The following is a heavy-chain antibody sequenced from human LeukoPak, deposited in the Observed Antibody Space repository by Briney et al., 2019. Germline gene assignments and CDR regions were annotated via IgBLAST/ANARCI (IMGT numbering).Heavy chain of an antibody. CDR2: INHSGST. Sequence: SETLPLTCAVYGGSFSGYYWSWIRQPPGKGLEWIGEINHSGSTNYNPSLKSRVTISVDTSKNQFSLKLSSVTAADTAVYYCARGPYSSSWGVDYWGQGTPVTVSS. V-gene: IGHV4-34*01. J-gene: IGHJ4*02. D-gene: IGHD6-13*01. CDR3: ARGPYSSSWGVDY. CDR1: GGSFSGYY.